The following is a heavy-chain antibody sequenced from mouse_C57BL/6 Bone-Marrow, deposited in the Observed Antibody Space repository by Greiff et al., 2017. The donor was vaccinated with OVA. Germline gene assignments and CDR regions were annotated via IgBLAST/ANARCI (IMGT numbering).Heavy chain of an antibody. CDR2: IYPRSGNT. D-gene: IGHD2-4*01. V-gene: IGHV1-81*01. CDR1: GYTFTSYG. CDR3: ARSPPTNDYDGFFAY. Sequence: VQLQESGAELARPGASVKLSCKASGYTFTSYGISWVKQRTGQGLEWIGEIYPRSGNTYYNEKFKGKATLTADKSSSTAYMELRSLTSEDSAVYFCARSPPTNDYDGFFAYWGQGTLVTVSA. J-gene: IGHJ3*01.